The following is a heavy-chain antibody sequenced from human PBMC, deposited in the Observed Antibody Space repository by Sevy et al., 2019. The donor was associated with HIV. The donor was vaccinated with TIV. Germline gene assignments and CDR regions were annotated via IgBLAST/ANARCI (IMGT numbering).Heavy chain of an antibody. CDR3: AKATRGYSYGYVVSGDYYYGMDV. V-gene: IGHV3-30*02. Sequence: GGSLRLSCAASGFTFSSYGMHWVRQAPGKGLEWVAFIRYDGSNKYYADSVKGRFTISRDNSKNTLYLQMNSLRAEDTAVYYCAKATRGYSYGYVVSGDYYYGMDVWGQGTTVTVSS. J-gene: IGHJ6*02. CDR2: IRYDGSNK. D-gene: IGHD5-18*01. CDR1: GFTFSSYG.